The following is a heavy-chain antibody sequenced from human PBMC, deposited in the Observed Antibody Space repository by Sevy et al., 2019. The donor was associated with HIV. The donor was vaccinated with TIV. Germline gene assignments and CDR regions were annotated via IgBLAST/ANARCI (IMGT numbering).Heavy chain of an antibody. Sequence: GGSLRLSCAASAFTFSRYWMHWVRQAPGKGLVWVSRINGDGSNPIYADSVKGRFTISRDNAKNTVFLQMHSLRAEDTAVYYCAREGVDFWSGPVDFYYGMDVWGQGTTVTVSS. CDR2: INGDGSNP. V-gene: IGHV3-74*01. D-gene: IGHD3-3*01. CDR1: AFTFSRYW. CDR3: AREGVDFWSGPVDFYYGMDV. J-gene: IGHJ6*02.